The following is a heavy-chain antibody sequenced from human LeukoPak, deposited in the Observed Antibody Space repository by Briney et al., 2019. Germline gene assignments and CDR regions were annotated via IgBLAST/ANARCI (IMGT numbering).Heavy chain of an antibody. CDR2: INHSGST. CDR1: GGSFSGYY. Sequence: SETLSLTCAVYGGSFSGYYWSWIRQPPGKGLEWIGEINHSGSTNYNPSLKSRVTILVDTSKNQFSLKLSSVTAADTAVYYCARRETYSSSSSGKRNWFDPGGQGTLVTVSS. V-gene: IGHV4-34*01. J-gene: IGHJ5*02. D-gene: IGHD6-13*01. CDR3: ARRETYSSSSSGKRNWFDP.